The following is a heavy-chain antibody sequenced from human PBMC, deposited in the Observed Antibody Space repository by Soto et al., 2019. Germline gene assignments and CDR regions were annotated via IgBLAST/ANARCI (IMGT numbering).Heavy chain of an antibody. CDR2: ISASGNTT. D-gene: IGHD2-21*01. V-gene: IGHV3-23*01. CDR1: GFPFNKFA. J-gene: IGHJ3*02. Sequence: LESGGGLVQPGGSRRLSCEASGFPFNKFAMNWVRQVPGKGLEWVAAISASGNTTFYADSVKGRLTISRDNSKNTLYLHMSSLRVEDTAIYYSTRVIFRVNDFFDIWGLGTAVVVSS. CDR3: TRVIFRVNDFFDI.